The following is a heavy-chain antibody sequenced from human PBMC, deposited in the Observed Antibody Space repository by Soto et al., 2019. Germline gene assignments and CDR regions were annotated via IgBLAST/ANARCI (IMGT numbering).Heavy chain of an antibody. V-gene: IGHV3-23*01. CDR2: ISGSDGST. CDR3: AKSYSSNWYDYFDY. Sequence: GGSLGLSCSASGFTFSTYAMSWVRQAAGKGLEWVSAISGSDGSTYYADSVKGRFTISRDNSKNTLYLQMNSLRAEDTALYFCAKSYSSNWYDYFDYCGQGTLVTVSS. CDR1: GFTFSTYA. J-gene: IGHJ4*02. D-gene: IGHD6-13*01.